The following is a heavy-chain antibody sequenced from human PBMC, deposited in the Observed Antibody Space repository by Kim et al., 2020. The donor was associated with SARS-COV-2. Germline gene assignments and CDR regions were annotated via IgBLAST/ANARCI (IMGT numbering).Heavy chain of an antibody. CDR1: GLSVNNNY. J-gene: IGHJ2*01. CDR3: ARRSYSSSSGCWYFDL. V-gene: IGHV3-53*01. Sequence: GGSLRLSCAASGLSVNNNYMNWVRQAPGKGLEWVSVIYSSGTTYYVASVKGRFTISRDNSKNTLYLQMNSLTAEDAAVYYCARRSYSSSSGCWYFDLWG. CDR2: IYSSGTT. D-gene: IGHD6-6*01.